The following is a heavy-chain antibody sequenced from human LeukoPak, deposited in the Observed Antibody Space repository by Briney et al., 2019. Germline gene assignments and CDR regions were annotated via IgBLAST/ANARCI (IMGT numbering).Heavy chain of an antibody. CDR2: IWYDGSIK. CDR1: GFTFSNYG. V-gene: IGHV3-33*01. CDR3: ARDRSTANGHCSSGYCYAEVG. J-gene: IGHJ4*02. Sequence: PGGSLRLSCAASGFTFSNYGMHWVRQAPGKGLEWVAIIWYDGSIKYYADSVKGRFTISRDNSKNTLYLQMNSLRAEDTAVYYCARDRSTANGHCSSGYCYAEVGWGQGTLVTVSS. D-gene: IGHD2-15*01.